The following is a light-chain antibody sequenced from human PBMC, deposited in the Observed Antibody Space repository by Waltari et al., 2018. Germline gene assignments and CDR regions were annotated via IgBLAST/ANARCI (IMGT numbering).Light chain of an antibody. CDR1: QSVLHSLNNNNY. Sequence: DIVMTQSPDSLAVSLGERATINCKSSQSVLHSLNNNNYLAWYQQKPGQPPKLLIYWASTRESGVPDRFSGSGSGTDFTLTISSLQAEDVAVYYCQQYYSSPPTFGGGTKVEIK. CDR3: QQYYSSPPT. J-gene: IGKJ4*01. CDR2: WAS. V-gene: IGKV4-1*01.